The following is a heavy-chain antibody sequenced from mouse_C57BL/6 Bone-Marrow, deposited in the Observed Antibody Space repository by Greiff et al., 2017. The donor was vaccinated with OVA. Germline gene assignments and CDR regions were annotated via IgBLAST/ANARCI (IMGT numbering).Heavy chain of an antibody. CDR3: ARGETTGAMDY. CDR1: GYAFTNYL. V-gene: IGHV1-54*01. CDR2: INPGSGGT. J-gene: IGHJ4*01. Sequence: QVQLQQSGAELVRPGPSVKVSCKASGYAFTNYLIEWVKQRPGQGLEWIGVINPGSGGTNYNEKFKGKATLTADKSSSTAYMQLSSLTSEDSAVYFCARGETTGAMDYWGQGTSVTVSS. D-gene: IGHD1-1*01.